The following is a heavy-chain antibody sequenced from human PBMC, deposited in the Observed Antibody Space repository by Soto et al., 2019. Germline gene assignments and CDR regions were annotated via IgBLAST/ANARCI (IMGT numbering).Heavy chain of an antibody. V-gene: IGHV4-31*03. CDR3: ARGVLLWFGEYVWFDP. CDR2: IYYSGST. CDR1: GGSISSGGYY. D-gene: IGHD3-10*01. J-gene: IGHJ5*02. Sequence: SETLSLTCTVSGGSISSGGYYWSWIRQHPGKGLEWIGYIYYSGSTYYNPSLKSRVTISVDTSKNQFSLKLSSVTAADTAVYYCARGVLLWFGEYVWFDPWGQGTLVTVSS.